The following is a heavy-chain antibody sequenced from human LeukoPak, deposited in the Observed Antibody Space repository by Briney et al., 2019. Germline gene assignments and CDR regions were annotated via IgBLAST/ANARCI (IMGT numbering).Heavy chain of an antibody. V-gene: IGHV3-53*01. CDR1: EFTASRNS. D-gene: IGHD3-22*01. Sequence: GGSLRLSSAASEFTASRNSMSRVFHAAGTGLKRDSDIFSGSSTYYADTVKGRFTISRAKSKNTMYLQMNSMRAKDTAVYYCARVAPRGHSGYHDAFDIWGQGTMVTVSS. J-gene: IGHJ3*02. CDR2: IFSGSST. CDR3: ARVAPRGHSGYHDAFDI.